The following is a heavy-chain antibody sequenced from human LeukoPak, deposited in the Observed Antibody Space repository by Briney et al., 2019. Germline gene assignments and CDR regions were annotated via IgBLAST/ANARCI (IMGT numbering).Heavy chain of an antibody. CDR1: GFTFSSYS. J-gene: IGHJ4*02. CDR3: ARDGSFGYYYGSGSTY. D-gene: IGHD3-10*01. CDR2: ISSSSSYI. Sequence: GGSLRLSCAASGFTFSSYSMNWVRQAPXXXLEWVSSISSSSSYIYYADSVKGRFTISRDNAKNSLYLQMNSLRAEDTAVYYCARDGSFGYYYGSGSTYWGQGTLVTVSS. V-gene: IGHV3-21*01.